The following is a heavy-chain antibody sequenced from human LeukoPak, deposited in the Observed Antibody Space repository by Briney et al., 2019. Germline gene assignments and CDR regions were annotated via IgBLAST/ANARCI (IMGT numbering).Heavy chain of an antibody. CDR3: ARLGARQMLEY. CDR2: IKRDGSQK. V-gene: IGHV3-7*01. J-gene: IGHJ4*02. Sequence: GSLRLSFAAPGFSCSSNWMGWVRQAPGKGLEWVAHIKRDGSQKYYLDSVKGRFTVSRDNAKNSLYLQMNSLRAEDTAVYYCARLGARQMLEYWGQGTLVTVSS. D-gene: IGHD4-17*01. CDR1: GFSCSSNW.